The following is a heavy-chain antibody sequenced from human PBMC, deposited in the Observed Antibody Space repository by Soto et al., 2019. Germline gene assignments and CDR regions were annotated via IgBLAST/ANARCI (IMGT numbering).Heavy chain of an antibody. J-gene: IGHJ4*02. Sequence: SRTLSLTCAISGDSVSSNSAAWNWIRQSPSRGLEWLGRTYYRSKWYNDYAVSVKSRITINPDTSKNPFSLQLNSVTPEDTAVNYCAREVVVVVAAAWGKLDYWGQGTLVTVSS. CDR2: TYYRSKWYN. CDR1: GDSVSSNSAA. V-gene: IGHV6-1*01. D-gene: IGHD2-15*01. CDR3: AREVVVVVAAAWGKLDY.